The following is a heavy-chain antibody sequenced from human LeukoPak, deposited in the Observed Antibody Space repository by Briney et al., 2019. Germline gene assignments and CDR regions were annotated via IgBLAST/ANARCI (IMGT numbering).Heavy chain of an antibody. CDR1: GFTFSNAW. CDR3: TTDGLLWFGELYSLRVHYFDY. D-gene: IGHD3-10*01. Sequence: PGGSLRLSCAASGFTFSNAWMNWVRQAPGKGLEWVGRIKSKTDGGTTDYAAPVKGRFTISRDDSKNTLYLQMNSLKTEDTAVYYCTTDGLLWFGELYSLRVHYFDYWGQGTLVTVSS. J-gene: IGHJ4*02. V-gene: IGHV3-15*07. CDR2: IKSKTDGGTT.